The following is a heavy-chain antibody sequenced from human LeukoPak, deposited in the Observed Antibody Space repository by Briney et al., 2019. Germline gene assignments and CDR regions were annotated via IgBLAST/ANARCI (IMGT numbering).Heavy chain of an antibody. CDR2: IWYDGSNK. Sequence: PGGSLRLSCAASGLTFSSHWMHWVRQAPGKGLEWVAVIWYDGSNKYYADSVKGRFTISRDNSKNTLYLQMNSLRAEDTAVYSCARSAIEYSSSFLGGIDYWGQGTLVTVSS. D-gene: IGHD6-6*01. V-gene: IGHV3-33*08. J-gene: IGHJ4*02. CDR3: ARSAIEYSSSFLGGIDY. CDR1: GLTFSSHW.